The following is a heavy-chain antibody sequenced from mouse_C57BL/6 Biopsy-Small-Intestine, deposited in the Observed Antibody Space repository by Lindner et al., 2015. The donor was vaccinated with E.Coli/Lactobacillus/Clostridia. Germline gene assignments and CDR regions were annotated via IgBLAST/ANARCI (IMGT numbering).Heavy chain of an antibody. CDR3: ARSRDYDPFAY. CDR1: GYTFTNYW. Sequence: VQLQESGAELVRPGTSVKMSCKASGYTFTNYWTGWAKQRPGHGLEWIGDIYPGGGYTNYNEKFKGKATLTADKSSSTAYMQFSSLTSEDSAIYYCARSRDYDPFAYWGQGTLVTVSA. D-gene: IGHD2-4*01. V-gene: IGHV1-63*01. CDR2: IYPGGGYT. J-gene: IGHJ3*01.